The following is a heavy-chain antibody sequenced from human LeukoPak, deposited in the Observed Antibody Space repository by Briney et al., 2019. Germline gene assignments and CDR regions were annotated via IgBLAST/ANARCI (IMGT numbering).Heavy chain of an antibody. J-gene: IGHJ6*02. CDR3: ANLGYYNYGMDV. CDR2: IYFSGST. V-gene: IGHV4-39*01. CDR1: GGSISITTYY. Sequence: SGTLSLTCTVSGGSISITTYYWGWIRQPPGKGLEWIGTIYFSGSTYYNPSLKRRVTISVDTSKNQFSLTMSSVTAADTAVYYCANLGYYNYGMDVWGQGTTVTVSS.